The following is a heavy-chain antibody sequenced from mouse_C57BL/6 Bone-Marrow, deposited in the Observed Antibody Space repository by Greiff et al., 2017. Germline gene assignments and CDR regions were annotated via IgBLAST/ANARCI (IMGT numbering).Heavy chain of an antibody. CDR2: INPGSGGT. CDR1: GYAFTNYL. V-gene: IGHV1-54*01. Sequence: VQLQQSGAELVRPGTSVKVSCKASGYAFTNYLIEWVKQRPGQGLEWIGVINPGSGGTNYNEKFKGKATLTADKSSSTAYMQLSSLTSEDSAVYFCARSEGYGSSYWYFDVWGTGTTVTVSS. D-gene: IGHD1-1*01. J-gene: IGHJ1*03. CDR3: ARSEGYGSSYWYFDV.